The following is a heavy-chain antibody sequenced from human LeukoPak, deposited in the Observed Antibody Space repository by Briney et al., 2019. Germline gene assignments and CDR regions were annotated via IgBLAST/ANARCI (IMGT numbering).Heavy chain of an antibody. Sequence: PGGSLRLSCAASGLTFSNAWMSWVRQAPGKGLEWVGRIKSKTDGGTTDYAAPVKGRFTISRDDSKNTLYLQMNSLKTEDTAVYYCTIRTIIGSFDYWGQGTLVTVSS. CDR1: GLTFSNAW. D-gene: IGHD2-2*01. V-gene: IGHV3-15*01. CDR3: TIRTIIGSFDY. CDR2: IKSKTDGGTT. J-gene: IGHJ4*02.